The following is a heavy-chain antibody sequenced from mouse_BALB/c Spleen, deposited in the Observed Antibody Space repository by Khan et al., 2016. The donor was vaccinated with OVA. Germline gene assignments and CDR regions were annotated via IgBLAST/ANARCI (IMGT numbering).Heavy chain of an antibody. CDR1: GYTFTNAG. CDR3: AGGGAAYYKDDGGAMDY. J-gene: IGHJ4*01. D-gene: IGHD2-12*01. V-gene: IGHV9-4*02. CDR2: INTHSGVP. Sequence: QVQLKQSGPELKRPGETVRISCKASGYTFTNAGMQWVQKMPGKGLKWIGWINTHSGVPKYAEAFKGRFAFSLDTSATTAYLQITNLNNEDTATXYCAGGGAAYYKDDGGAMDYWGQGTSVTVSS.